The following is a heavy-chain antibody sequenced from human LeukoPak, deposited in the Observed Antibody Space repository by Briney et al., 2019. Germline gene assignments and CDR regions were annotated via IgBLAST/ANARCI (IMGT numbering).Heavy chain of an antibody. CDR2: ISSSGSTI. CDR3: ARRETYYYGSGSYYAQYYFDY. D-gene: IGHD3-10*01. J-gene: IGHJ4*02. V-gene: IGHV3-11*04. Sequence: GGSLRLSCAASGFTFSDYYMSWIRQAPGKGLEWVSYISSSGSTIYYADSVKGRFTISRDNAKNSLYLQMDSLRAEDTAVYYCARRETYYYGSGSYYAQYYFDYWGQGTLVTVSS. CDR1: GFTFSDYY.